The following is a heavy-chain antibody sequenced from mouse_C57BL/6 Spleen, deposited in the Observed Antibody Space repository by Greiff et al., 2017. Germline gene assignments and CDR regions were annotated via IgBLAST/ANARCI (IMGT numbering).Heavy chain of an antibody. V-gene: IGHV1-19*01. Sequence: EVKLMESGPVLVKPGASVKMSCKASGYTFTDYYMNWVKQSHGKSLEWIGVINPYNGGTSYNQKFKGKATLTVDKSSSTAYMELNSLTSEDSAVYYCATIYDGYFAYWGQGTLVTVSA. CDR1: GYTFTDYY. CDR3: ATIYDGYFAY. J-gene: IGHJ3*01. D-gene: IGHD2-3*01. CDR2: INPYNGGT.